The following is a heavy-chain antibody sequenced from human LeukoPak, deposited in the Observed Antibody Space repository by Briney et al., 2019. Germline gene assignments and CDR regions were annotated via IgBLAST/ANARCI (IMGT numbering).Heavy chain of an antibody. CDR3: ARASQGSTSVFAY. CDR2: IYYSGST. CDR1: GDPITGGAYY. Sequence: SETLSLTCTVSGDPITGGAYYWSWIRQPPGKGLEWIGYIYYSGSTSYKPSLKSRLTISMDTPKNQFSLKLNSVTAADTAVYYCARASQGSTSVFAYWGQGIWVTVS. V-gene: IGHV4-30-4*01. D-gene: IGHD2-2*01. J-gene: IGHJ4*02.